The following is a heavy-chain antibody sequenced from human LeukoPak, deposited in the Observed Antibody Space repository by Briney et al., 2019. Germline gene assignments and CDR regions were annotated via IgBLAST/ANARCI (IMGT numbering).Heavy chain of an antibody. CDR3: ARDPSIACSGGSCYVGGY. J-gene: IGHJ4*02. Sequence: GASVTVSCTASGYTFTSYGISWVRQAPGQGLEWMGWISAYNGNTNYAQKLQDRVTMTTDTSTSTAYMELRSLRYDDTAVYYCARDPSIACSGGSCYVGGYWGQGTLVTVSS. CDR2: ISAYNGNT. CDR1: GYTFTSYG. V-gene: IGHV1-18*01. D-gene: IGHD2-15*01.